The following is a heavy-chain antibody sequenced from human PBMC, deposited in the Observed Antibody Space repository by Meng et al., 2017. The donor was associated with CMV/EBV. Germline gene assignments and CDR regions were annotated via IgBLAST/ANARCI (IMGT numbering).Heavy chain of an antibody. V-gene: IGHV3-48*03. CDR3: ARDIIHNYYYYGMDV. D-gene: IGHD3-10*01. J-gene: IGHJ6*02. CDR2: ISSSGSTI. Sequence: GESLKISCAASGFTFSSYEMNWVRQAPGKGLEWVSYISSSGSTIYYADSVKGRFTISRDNAKNSLYLQMNSLRAEDTAVYYCARDIIHNYYYYGMDVWGQGTTVTVSS. CDR1: GFTFSSYE.